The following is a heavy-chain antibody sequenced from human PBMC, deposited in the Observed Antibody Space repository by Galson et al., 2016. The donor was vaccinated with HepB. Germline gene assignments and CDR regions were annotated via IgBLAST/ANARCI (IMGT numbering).Heavy chain of an antibody. D-gene: IGHD2-21*02. CDR3: AKVDCGGDCKRFDY. V-gene: IGHV3-23*01. J-gene: IGHJ4*02. CDR1: GFTFSSYA. Sequence: SLRLSCAASGFTFSSYAMSWVRQAPGKGLELVSSISGSGRSTYYADSVKGRFTISRDNSKNTLYLQMSSLRAEDTALYYCAKVDCGGDCKRFDYWGQGTLVTVSS. CDR2: ISGSGRST.